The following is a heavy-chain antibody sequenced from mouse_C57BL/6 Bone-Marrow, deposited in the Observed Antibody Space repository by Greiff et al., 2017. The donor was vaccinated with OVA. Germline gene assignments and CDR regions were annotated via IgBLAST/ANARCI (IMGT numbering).Heavy chain of an antibody. CDR1: GYSITSGYD. V-gene: IGHV3-1*01. J-gene: IGHJ3*01. CDR2: ISYSGST. D-gene: IGHD1-1*01. CDR3: ARDYYGSSFAY. Sequence: EVMLVESGPGMVKPSQSLSLTCTVTGYSITSGYDWHWIRHFPGNKLEWMGYISYSGSTNYNPSLKSRISITNDTSKNHFFLKLNSVTTEDTATYYCARDYYGSSFAYWGQGTLVTVSA.